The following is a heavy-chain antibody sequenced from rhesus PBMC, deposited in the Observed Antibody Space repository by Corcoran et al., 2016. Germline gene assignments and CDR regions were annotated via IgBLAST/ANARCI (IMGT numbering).Heavy chain of an antibody. CDR2: IYGRCGSK. CDR1: GYSISRGYS. Sequence: QVQLQESGPGLVKPSEPLSLTCAVSGYSISRGYSWGLIRQPPGKGLEWIGSIYGRCGSKYLNDALKMPVTRSGETSKNQCCLKLRSGTAAETAVYYCARDEYWRDYYDVGAFFDYWGQGVLVTVSA. J-gene: IGHJ4*01. V-gene: IGHV4S14*01. CDR3: ARDEYWRDYYDVGAFFDY. D-gene: IGHD3-22*01.